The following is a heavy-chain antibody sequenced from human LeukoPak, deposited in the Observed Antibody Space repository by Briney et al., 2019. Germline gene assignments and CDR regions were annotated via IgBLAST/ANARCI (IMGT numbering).Heavy chain of an antibody. CDR2: INPNSGAT. V-gene: IGHV1-2*02. D-gene: IGHD1-1*01. CDR1: GYTFTVYY. J-gene: IGHJ4*02. Sequence: GASVKVSCKASGYTFTVYYMHWVRQAPGQGLEWMGWINPNSGATLYAQKFQGRVTMTRDTSINTAYMELSSLRSDDTAVYYCTRAKRVIFDYWGQGTLVTVSS. CDR3: TRAKRVIFDY.